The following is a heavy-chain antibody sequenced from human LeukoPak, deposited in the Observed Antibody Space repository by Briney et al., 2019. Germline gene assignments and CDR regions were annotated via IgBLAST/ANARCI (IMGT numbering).Heavy chain of an antibody. CDR3: ARVRWLVRAFDI. V-gene: IGHV3-53*01. D-gene: IGHD6-19*01. CDR1: GFTVSSNY. J-gene: IGHJ3*02. CDR2: IYSGGSK. Sequence: GGSLRLSCAASGFTVSSNYMSWVRQAPGKGLEWVSVIYSGGSKYYADSVEGRFTIYRDKSKNTLYLQMNSLRAEDTAVYYCARVRWLVRAFDIWGQGTMVTVSS.